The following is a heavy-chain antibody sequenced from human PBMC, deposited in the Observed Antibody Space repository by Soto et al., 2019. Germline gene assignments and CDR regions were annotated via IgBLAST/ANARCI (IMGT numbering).Heavy chain of an antibody. Sequence: GGSLRLSCAASGFTFSSYAMHWVRQAPGKGLEWVSGISWNSGSIGYADSVKGRFTISRDNAKNSLYLQMNSLRVEDTALYYCAKDVSSSSTYYFDYWGQGTLVTVSS. CDR1: GFTFSSYA. CDR3: AKDVSSSSTYYFDY. D-gene: IGHD6-13*01. V-gene: IGHV3-9*01. J-gene: IGHJ4*02. CDR2: ISWNSGSI.